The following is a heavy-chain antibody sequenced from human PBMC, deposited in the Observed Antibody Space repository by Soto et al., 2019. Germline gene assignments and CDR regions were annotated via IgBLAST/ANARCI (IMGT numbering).Heavy chain of an antibody. CDR1: GFTFSDHY. D-gene: IGHD6-19*01. CDR3: ARNSYGNGWYVGY. Sequence: EVPLVESGGDLVQPGGSLRLSCAASGFTFSDHYMDWVRQAPGRRLEWVGRSRNKANSYTTEYAASVKGRFTISRDESKNSLSLQMNSLKTEDTAVYFCARNSYGNGWYVGYWGQGTLVTVST. J-gene: IGHJ4*02. CDR2: SRNKANSYTT. V-gene: IGHV3-72*01.